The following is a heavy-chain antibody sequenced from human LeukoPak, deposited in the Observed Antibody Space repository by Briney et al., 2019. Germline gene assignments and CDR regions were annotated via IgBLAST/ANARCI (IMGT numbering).Heavy chain of an antibody. CDR3: ARGPIVLMVYAGAGAFDI. CDR1: GYTFTNYA. V-gene: IGHV7-4-1*02. CDR2: INTNTGNP. J-gene: IGHJ3*02. Sequence: GASVKVSCKASGYTFTNYAMNWVRQAPGQGLEWMGWINTNTGNPTYAQGFTGRFVFSLDTSVSTAYLQISSLKAEDTAVYYCARGPIVLMVYAGAGAFDIWGQGTMVTVSS. D-gene: IGHD2-8*01.